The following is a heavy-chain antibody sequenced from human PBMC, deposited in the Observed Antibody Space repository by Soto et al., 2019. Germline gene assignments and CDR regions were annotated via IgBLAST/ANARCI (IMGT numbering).Heavy chain of an antibody. V-gene: IGHV4-4*02. CDR3: ARVDCSSTTCLMFYHYEGMDV. Sequence: SETLSLTWVVSGCAVSMGNLWRWVRQRPGKGVGGVGEIYQRGRTKYNPSLKGRVSISVDKSKNQFSLRLSSVTAADTAVDYCARVDCSSTTCLMFYHYEGMDVWGQGTTVTVSS. CDR2: IYQRGRT. D-gene: IGHD2-2*01. J-gene: IGHJ6*02. CDR1: GCAVSMGNL.